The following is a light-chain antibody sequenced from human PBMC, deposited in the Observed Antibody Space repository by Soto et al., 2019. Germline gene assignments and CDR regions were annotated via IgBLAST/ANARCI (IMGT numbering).Light chain of an antibody. CDR3: KQSYSTSWT. CDR1: QTISSW. CDR2: AAY. J-gene: IGKJ1*01. V-gene: IGKV1-39*01. Sequence: DIQMTQSPSTLSGSVGDRVTITCRASQTISSWLAWYQQKPGKAHKLXIYAAYSLQSGVQSRFSGSGSGTDFTLTISSLQFEDFATYYCKQSYSTSWTVGQGTKVDIK.